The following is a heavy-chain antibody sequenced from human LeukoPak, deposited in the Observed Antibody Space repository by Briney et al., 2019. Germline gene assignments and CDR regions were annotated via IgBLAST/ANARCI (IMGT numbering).Heavy chain of an antibody. CDR3: ARPSGGVVPAAIAKQSHYYYYYMDV. CDR2: IIPIFGTA. CDR1: GGTFSSYA. V-gene: IGHV1-69*05. J-gene: IGHJ6*03. D-gene: IGHD2-2*01. Sequence: ASVKVSCKASGGTFSSYAISWVRQAPGQGLEWMGGIIPIFGTANYAQKFQGRVTITTDESTSTAYMELSSLRSEDTAVYYCARPSGGVVPAAIAKQSHYYYYYMDVWGKGTTVTVSS.